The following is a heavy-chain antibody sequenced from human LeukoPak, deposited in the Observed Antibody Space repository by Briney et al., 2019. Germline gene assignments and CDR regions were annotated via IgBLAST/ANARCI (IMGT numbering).Heavy chain of an antibody. V-gene: IGHV4-59*01. CDR3: SRSQAAAAYDY. J-gene: IGHJ4*02. D-gene: IGHD6-13*01. CDR2: IYYSGST. Sequence: KPSETLSLTCTVSGGSISSYYWSWIRQPPGKGLEWIGYIYYSGSTNYNPSLKSRVTISVDTSKNQFSLKLSSVTAADTAVYYCSRSQAAAAYDYWGQGTLVTVSS. CDR1: GGSISSYY.